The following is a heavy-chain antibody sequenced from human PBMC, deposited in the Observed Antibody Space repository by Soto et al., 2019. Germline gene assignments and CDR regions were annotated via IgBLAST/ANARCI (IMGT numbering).Heavy chain of an antibody. CDR2: ISYDGTNR. CDR3: ARESSSTVTTGGGGSAKDY. CDR1: GLTFSNYA. D-gene: IGHD4-17*01. J-gene: IGHJ4*02. Sequence: QVHLVESGGGVVQPGRSLRLSCAASGLTFSNYAMHWVRQAPGKGLEWVAFISYDGTNRCYPDSVKGRFTISRDNSMNXRXPQMNSLKTEDTAVYYCARESSSTVTTGGGGSAKDYWGQGTLVTVSS. V-gene: IGHV3-30-3*01.